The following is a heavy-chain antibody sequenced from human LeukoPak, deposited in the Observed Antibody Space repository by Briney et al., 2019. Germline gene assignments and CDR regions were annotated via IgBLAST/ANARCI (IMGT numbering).Heavy chain of an antibody. CDR2: IYHSGST. D-gene: IGHD6-19*01. Sequence: SQTLSLTCTVSGYSISSGYYWGWIRQPPGKGLEWIGSIYHSGSTYYNPSLKSRVTISVDTSKNQFSLKLSSVTAADTAVYYCARDRSYSSGWYSDYWGQGTLVTVSS. CDR1: GYSISSGYY. J-gene: IGHJ4*02. V-gene: IGHV4-38-2*02. CDR3: ARDRSYSSGWYSDY.